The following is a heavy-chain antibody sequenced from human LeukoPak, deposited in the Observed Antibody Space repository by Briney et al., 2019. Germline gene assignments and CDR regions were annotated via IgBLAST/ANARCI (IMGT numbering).Heavy chain of an antibody. CDR2: MNPNSGIT. Sequence: ASVKVSCKASGYTFTSYDINWVRQATGHGLEWMGWMNPNSGITGYAQKFQGRVTMTRNTSISTAYMELSSLRSEDTAVYYCARVGSSSYGYAWYFDLWGRGTLVTVSS. V-gene: IGHV1-8*01. CDR3: ARVGSSSYGYAWYFDL. J-gene: IGHJ2*01. D-gene: IGHD5-18*01. CDR1: GYTFTSYD.